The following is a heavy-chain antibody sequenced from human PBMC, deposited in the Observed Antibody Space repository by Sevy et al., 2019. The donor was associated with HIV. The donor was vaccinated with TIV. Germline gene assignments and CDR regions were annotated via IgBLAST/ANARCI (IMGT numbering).Heavy chain of an antibody. D-gene: IGHD1-26*01. CDR3: AGENAWGRGYS. CDR1: GGSITSLY. J-gene: IGHJ4*02. Sequence: SETLSLTCTVSGGSITSLYWNWIRQPPGKGLECIANIYYNGHINYNPPLKSRVTLSLDTSKNQCSLRLSSVTAADTAMYYCAGENAWGRGYSWGQGTLVTVSS. CDR2: IYYNGHI. V-gene: IGHV4-59*08.